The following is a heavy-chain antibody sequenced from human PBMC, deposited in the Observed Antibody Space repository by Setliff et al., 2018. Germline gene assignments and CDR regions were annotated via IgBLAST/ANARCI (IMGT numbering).Heavy chain of an antibody. CDR2: IQNKAAGYGT. CDR1: GFIFSDPY. Sequence: PGGSLSLSCSASGFIFSDPYMDWVRQAPGKGLEWVARIQNKAAGYGTQHAASVKGRFYISRDDSKNSLYLQMNSLKIEDTAMYYCTRDWDAALANWGQGTLVTVSS. CDR3: TRDWDAALAN. V-gene: IGHV3-72*01. J-gene: IGHJ4*02. D-gene: IGHD5-18*01.